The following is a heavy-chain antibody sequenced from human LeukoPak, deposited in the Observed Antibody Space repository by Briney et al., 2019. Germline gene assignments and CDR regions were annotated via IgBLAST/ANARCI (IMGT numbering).Heavy chain of an antibody. CDR1: GYTLTELS. J-gene: IGHJ4*02. Sequence: ASVKVSCKVSGYTLTELSMHWVRQAPGQGLEWMGWISAYNGNINYAQKLQGRVTMTTDTSSSTAYMELRSLRSDDTAVYYCARVPQWLGNFFDYWGQGTLVTVSS. CDR2: ISAYNGNI. D-gene: IGHD6-19*01. V-gene: IGHV1-18*01. CDR3: ARVPQWLGNFFDY.